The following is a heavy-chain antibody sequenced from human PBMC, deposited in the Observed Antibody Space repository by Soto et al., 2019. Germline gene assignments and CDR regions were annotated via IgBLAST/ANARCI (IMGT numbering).Heavy chain of an antibody. CDR1: GFTFSSYA. J-gene: IGHJ4*02. CDR2: ISGSGGST. Sequence: PGGSLRLSCAASGFTFSSYAMSWVRQAPGKGLEWVSAISGSGGSTYYADSVKGRFTISRDNSKNTLYLQMNSLRAEDTAVYYCAKSEYYYDSSGYYPNWGQGTLVTVSS. V-gene: IGHV3-23*01. CDR3: AKSEYYYDSSGYYPN. D-gene: IGHD3-22*01.